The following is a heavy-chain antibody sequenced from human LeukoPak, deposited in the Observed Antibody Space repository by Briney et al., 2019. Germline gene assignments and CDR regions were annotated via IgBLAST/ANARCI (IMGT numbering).Heavy chain of an antibody. D-gene: IGHD4-17*01. CDR3: ARDPADYGAPQ. V-gene: IGHV3-21*01. CDR2: ISSSSSYI. J-gene: IGHJ4*02. CDR1: GFTFSSYS. Sequence: PGGSLRLSCAASGFTFSSYSMNWVRQASGKGLEWVSSISSSSSYIYYADSVKGRFTISRDNAKNSLYLQMNSLRAEDTAVYYCARDPADYGAPQWGQGTLVTVSS.